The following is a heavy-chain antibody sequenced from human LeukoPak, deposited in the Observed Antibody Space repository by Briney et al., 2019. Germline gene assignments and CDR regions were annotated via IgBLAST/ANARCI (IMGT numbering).Heavy chain of an antibody. CDR3: ARAFYSNYGY. D-gene: IGHD4-11*01. V-gene: IGHV3-48*04. CDR1: GFPFSSYT. J-gene: IGHJ4*02. Sequence: PGGSLRLSCAASGFPFSSYTMNWVRQAPGKGLVWVSSISGSSSTIHYADSVKGRFTISRDNAKNSLYLQMNSLRAEDTAVYYCARAFYSNYGYWGQGTLVTVSS. CDR2: ISGSSSTI.